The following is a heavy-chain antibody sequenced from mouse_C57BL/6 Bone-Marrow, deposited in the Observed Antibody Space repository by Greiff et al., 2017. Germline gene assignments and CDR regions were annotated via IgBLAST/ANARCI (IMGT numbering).Heavy chain of an antibody. CDR2: IFPGSGST. D-gene: IGHD1-1*01. CDR1: GYTFTDYY. CDR3: ARSSLIYGSSYHWYFDV. Sequence: QVQLQQSGPELVKPGASVKISCKASGYTFTDYYINWVKQRPGQGLEWIGWIFPGSGSTYYNEKFKGKATLTVDKSSSTAYMLLSSLTSEDSAVYFCARSSLIYGSSYHWYFDVWGTGTTVTVSS. V-gene: IGHV1-75*01. J-gene: IGHJ1*03.